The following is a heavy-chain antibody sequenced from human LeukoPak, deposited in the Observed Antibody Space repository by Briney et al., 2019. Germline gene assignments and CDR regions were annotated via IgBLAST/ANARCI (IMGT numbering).Heavy chain of an antibody. CDR1: GYTFTGYY. V-gene: IGHV1-2*02. J-gene: IGHJ6*02. Sequence: ASVKVSCKASGYTFTGYYMHWVRQAPGQGLEWMGWINPNSGGTNYAQKFQGRVTMTRDTSISTAYMELSRPRSDDTAVYYCASIYCSGGSCYPSWDYYYYGMDVWGQGTTVTVSS. D-gene: IGHD2-15*01. CDR2: INPNSGGT. CDR3: ASIYCSGGSCYPSWDYYYYGMDV.